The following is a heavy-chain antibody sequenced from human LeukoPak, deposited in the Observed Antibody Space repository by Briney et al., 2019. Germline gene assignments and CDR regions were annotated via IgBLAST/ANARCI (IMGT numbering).Heavy chain of an antibody. J-gene: IGHJ4*02. CDR2: ISSSGSTI. V-gene: IGHV3-11*01. Sequence: GGSLRLSCAASGFTFSDYYMSWIRQAPGKGLEWVSYISSSGSTIYYADSVKGRFTISRDNAKNSLYLQMNSLRAEDTAVYYCAKEYCSNSVCHSLDYWGQGTLVTVSS. CDR3: AKEYCSNSVCHSLDY. CDR1: GFTFSDYY. D-gene: IGHD2-8*01.